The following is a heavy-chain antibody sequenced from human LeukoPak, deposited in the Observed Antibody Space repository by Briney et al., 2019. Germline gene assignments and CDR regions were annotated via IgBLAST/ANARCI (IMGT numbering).Heavy chain of an antibody. V-gene: IGHV3-23*01. D-gene: IGHD6-19*01. J-gene: IGHJ4*02. CDR3: ARGYSSGWALSY. Sequence: GGSLRLSCAASGFTFSSYAMSWVRQAPGKGLEWVSAISGSGGSTYYADSVKGRFTISRDNSKNTLYLQMNSLRAEDTAVYYCARGYSSGWALSYWGQGTLVTVSS. CDR1: GFTFSSYA. CDR2: ISGSGGST.